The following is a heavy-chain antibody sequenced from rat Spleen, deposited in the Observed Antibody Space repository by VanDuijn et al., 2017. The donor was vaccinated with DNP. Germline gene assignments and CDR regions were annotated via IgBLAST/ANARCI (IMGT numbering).Heavy chain of an antibody. CDR1: GFSLTSYG. Sequence: QVQLKESGPGLVQPSQTLSLTCTVSGFSLTSYGVSWVRQPPGKGLEWMGRIQSGGNTDYNSALKSRLTVSRDTSKSQVFLKMSSLQTEDTAMYFCARTSYYDGSYYLGWFAYWGQGTLVTVSS. J-gene: IGHJ3*01. D-gene: IGHD1-12*02. V-gene: IGHV2-27*01. CDR2: IQSGGNT. CDR3: ARTSYYDGSYYLGWFAY.